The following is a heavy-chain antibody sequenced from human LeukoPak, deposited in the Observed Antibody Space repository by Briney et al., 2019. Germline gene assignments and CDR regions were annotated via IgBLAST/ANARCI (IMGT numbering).Heavy chain of an antibody. J-gene: IGHJ4*02. CDR3: ARGSVQGYDFWSGYYYFDY. Sequence: GASVKVSCKASGYTFTSCDINWVRQATGQGLEWMGWMNPNSGNTGYAQKFQGRVTMTRNTSISTAYMELSSLRSEDTAVYYCARGSVQGYDFWSGYYYFDYWGQGTLVTVSS. CDR2: MNPNSGNT. CDR1: GYTFTSCD. D-gene: IGHD3-3*01. V-gene: IGHV1-8*01.